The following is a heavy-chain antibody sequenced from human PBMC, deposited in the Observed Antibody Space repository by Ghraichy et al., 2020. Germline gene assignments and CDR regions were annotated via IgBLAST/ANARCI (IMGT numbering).Heavy chain of an antibody. D-gene: IGHD6-13*01. Sequence: SETLSLTCTVSGGSISSYYWSWIRQPPGKGLEWIGYIYYSGSTNYNPSLKSRVTISVDTSKNQFSLKLSSVTAADTAVYYCARHGVSSSWLIGDWGQGTLVTVSS. J-gene: IGHJ4*02. CDR2: IYYSGST. CDR1: GGSISSYY. CDR3: ARHGVSSSWLIGD. V-gene: IGHV4-59*08.